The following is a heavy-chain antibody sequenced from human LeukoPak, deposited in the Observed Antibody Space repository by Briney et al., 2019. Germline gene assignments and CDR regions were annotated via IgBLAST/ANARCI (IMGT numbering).Heavy chain of an antibody. D-gene: IGHD2-21*02. CDR1: GYRFTSSW. CDR2: IYPGDSDI. V-gene: IGHV5-51*01. J-gene: IGHJ4*02. CDR3: ATSDCGGDCYYFDY. Sequence: GESLKISCKGSGYRFTSSWIAWVRQMPGKGLEWMGIIYPGDSDIRYSPSFQGQVTISADESISTAYLQWSSLKASDTAMYYCATSDCGGDCYYFDYWGQGTLVTVSS.